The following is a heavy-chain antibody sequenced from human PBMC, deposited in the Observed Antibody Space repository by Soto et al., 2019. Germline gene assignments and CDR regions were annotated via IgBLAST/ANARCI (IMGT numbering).Heavy chain of an antibody. Sequence: ASVKVSCKASGYTFTSYGISWVRQAPGQGLEWMGWISAYNGNTNYAQKLQGRVTMTTDTSTSTAYMELRSLRSDDTAVYYCARLGDCSGGSCYSGLWFDPWGQGNMVTVS. CDR1: GYTFTSYG. D-gene: IGHD2-15*01. J-gene: IGHJ5*02. CDR3: ARLGDCSGGSCYSGLWFDP. V-gene: IGHV1-18*01. CDR2: ISAYNGNT.